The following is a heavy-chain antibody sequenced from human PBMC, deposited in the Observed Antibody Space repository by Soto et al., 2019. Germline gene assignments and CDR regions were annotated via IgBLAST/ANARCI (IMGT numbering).Heavy chain of an antibody. D-gene: IGHD1-26*01. V-gene: IGHV4-38-2*02. CDR3: ARDGLLPLGV. Sequence: SETLSLTCAVSAYSISSGYFWAWIRQPPGKGLEWIASIEHSGTTYYNPSLRSRITMSVDTSRNHFSLSLRSVTAADTAVYYCARDGLLPLGVWGPGTLVTVSS. CDR2: IEHSGTT. CDR1: AYSISSGYF. J-gene: IGHJ4*02.